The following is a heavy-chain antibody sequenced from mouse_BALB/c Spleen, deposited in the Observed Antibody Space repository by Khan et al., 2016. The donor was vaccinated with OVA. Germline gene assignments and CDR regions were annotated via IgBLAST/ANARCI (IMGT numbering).Heavy chain of an antibody. Sequence: LVESGPELKKPGETVKISCKASGYTFTNYGMNWVKQAPGKGLKWMGWINSHTGEATYADDFKGRFAFSLETSASTAYLQIKNLKNEDTATXFCVRGGRRAMDYWGQGTSVTVSS. J-gene: IGHJ4*01. V-gene: IGHV9-3-1*01. CDR2: INSHTGEA. CDR1: GYTFTNYG. CDR3: VRGGRRAMDY. D-gene: IGHD3-3*01.